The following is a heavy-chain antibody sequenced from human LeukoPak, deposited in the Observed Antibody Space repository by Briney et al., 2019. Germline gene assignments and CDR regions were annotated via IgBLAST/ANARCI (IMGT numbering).Heavy chain of an antibody. Sequence: ASVKVSCKASGYTFTGYYMHWVRQAPGQGLEWMGWINPNSGGTNYAQKFQGRVTMTRDTSISTAYMELSRLRSDDTAVYYCARDRYYGSGSHDAFDIWGQGTMVTVSS. J-gene: IGHJ3*02. CDR3: ARDRYYGSGSHDAFDI. CDR1: GYTFTGYY. V-gene: IGHV1-2*02. D-gene: IGHD3-10*01. CDR2: INPNSGGT.